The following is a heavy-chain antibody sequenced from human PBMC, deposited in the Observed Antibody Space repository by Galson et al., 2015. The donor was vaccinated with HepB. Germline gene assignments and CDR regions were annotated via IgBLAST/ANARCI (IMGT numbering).Heavy chain of an antibody. Sequence: SVKVSCKVSGYTLTELSMHWVRQAPGKGLEWMGGFDPEDGETIYAQKFQGRVTMTEDTSTDTAYMELRSLRSDDTAVYYCARDHITYSSLPDYWGQGTLVTVSS. CDR1: GYTLTELS. V-gene: IGHV1-24*01. CDR3: ARDHITYSSLPDY. CDR2: FDPEDGET. D-gene: IGHD6-19*01. J-gene: IGHJ4*02.